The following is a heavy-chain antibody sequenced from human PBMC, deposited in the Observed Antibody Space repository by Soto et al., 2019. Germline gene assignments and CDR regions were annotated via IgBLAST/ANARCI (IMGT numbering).Heavy chain of an antibody. CDR2: IHAGNGNT. V-gene: IGHV1-3*01. D-gene: IGHD2-15*01. Sequence: SVKVSCKASGYTFSSYAIHWVRQAPGQGLEWMGWIHAGNGNTKYSQNFQGRVTISRDTSATTAYMELNSLRSEDTAVYCCARGVAFLDYWGQGTLVTVSS. CDR3: ARGVAFLDY. CDR1: GYTFSSYA. J-gene: IGHJ4*02.